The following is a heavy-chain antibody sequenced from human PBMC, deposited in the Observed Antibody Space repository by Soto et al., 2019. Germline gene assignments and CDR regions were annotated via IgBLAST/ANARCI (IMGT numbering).Heavy chain of an antibody. V-gene: IGHV1-18*01. J-gene: IGHJ6*02. Sequence: QVQLVQSGGEVKKPGASVKVSCKASGYTFTSYSISWVRQAPGQGLEWMGWINVYNGNTKYAQKFQGRVTMTTDTSTSTVYMELRSLSSDDTAVYYCARLSYYYGSGGGSYYYYGMDVWGQGTTVTVSS. CDR2: INVYNGNT. CDR1: GYTFTSYS. D-gene: IGHD3-10*01. CDR3: ARLSYYYGSGGGSYYYYGMDV.